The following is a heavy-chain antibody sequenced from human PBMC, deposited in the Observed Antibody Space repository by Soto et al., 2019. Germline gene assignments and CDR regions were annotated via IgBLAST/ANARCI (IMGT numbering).Heavy chain of an antibody. J-gene: IGHJ3*01. CDR1: GFTFGNYG. V-gene: IGHV3-23*01. D-gene: IGHD2-21*02. Sequence: GASVRLSCAASGFTFGNYGINWVRQAPGKGLEWVSGISGGGGSTYYADSVKGRFTVSRDPSKNTVFLEMNNLRAEDTAVYYCAKGFIVVVTVLRPDDAFDVWGQGTLVTVSS. CDR2: ISGGGGST. CDR3: AKGFIVVVTVLRPDDAFDV.